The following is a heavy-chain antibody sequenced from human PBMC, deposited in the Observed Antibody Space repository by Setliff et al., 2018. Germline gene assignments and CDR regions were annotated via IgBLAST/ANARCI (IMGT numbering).Heavy chain of an antibody. V-gene: IGHV4-34*01. CDR1: GGSFSGYY. D-gene: IGHD3-10*01. CDR3: ARGYLWSLSFDI. Sequence: SETLSLTCAVYGGSFSGYYWSWIRQPPGKGLEWIGEINHSGSTNYNPSLKSRVTISVDTSKNQFSLKLSSVTAADTAVYYCARGYLWSLSFDIWGQGTMVTVSS. CDR2: INHSGST. J-gene: IGHJ3*02.